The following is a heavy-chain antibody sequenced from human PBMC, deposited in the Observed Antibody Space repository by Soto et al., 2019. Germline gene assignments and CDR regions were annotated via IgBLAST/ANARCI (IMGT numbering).Heavy chain of an antibody. CDR1: GYTFTSYD. D-gene: IGHD6-13*01. Sequence: QVQLVQSGAEVKKPGASVKVSCKASGYTFTSYDINWVRQATGQGLEWMGWMNPNSGNTGYAQKFQGRVTMTRNTSISTAYMDLSSLRSEDTAVYYCARERSAAGTGWFDPWGQGTLATVSS. CDR2: MNPNSGNT. CDR3: ARERSAAGTGWFDP. J-gene: IGHJ5*02. V-gene: IGHV1-8*01.